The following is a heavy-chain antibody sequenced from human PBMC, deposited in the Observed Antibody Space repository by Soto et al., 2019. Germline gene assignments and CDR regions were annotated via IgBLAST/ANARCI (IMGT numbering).Heavy chain of an antibody. J-gene: IGHJ4*02. V-gene: IGHV4-4*07. CDR2: IFSSGST. Sequence: SETLSLTCTVSGGSINTFYWSWVRQPAGKGLEWIGRIFSSGSTSFNPSLESRVAMSVDTSKNQFSLKLSSVTAADTAVYYCARDRRGYGDYVSSWSQGTLVTVSS. CDR3: ARDRRGYGDYVSS. D-gene: IGHD4-17*01. CDR1: GGSINTFY.